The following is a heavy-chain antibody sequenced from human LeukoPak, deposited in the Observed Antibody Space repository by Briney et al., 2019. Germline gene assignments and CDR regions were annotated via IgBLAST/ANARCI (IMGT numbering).Heavy chain of an antibody. V-gene: IGHV3-30*04. J-gene: IGHJ6*02. CDR1: GFTFSSYA. CDR3: AKGRCSSTSCYGGYAYFWLRDGMDV. Sequence: GGSLRLSCAASGFTFSSYAMHWVRQAPGKGLEWVAVISYDGSNKYYADSVKGRFTISRDNSKNTLYLQMNSLRAEDTAVYYCAKGRCSSTSCYGGYAYFWLRDGMDVWGQGTTVTVSS. D-gene: IGHD2-2*01. CDR2: ISYDGSNK.